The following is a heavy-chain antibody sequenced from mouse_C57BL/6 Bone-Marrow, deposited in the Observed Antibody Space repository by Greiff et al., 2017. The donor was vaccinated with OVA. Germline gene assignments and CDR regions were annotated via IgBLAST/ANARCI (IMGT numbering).Heavy chain of an antibody. CDR3: ARGLPYGSSVDY. Sequence: QVHVKQPGAELVKPGASVKMSCKASGYTFTSYWITWVKQRPGQGLEWIGDIYPGSGSTNYNEKFKSKATLTVDTSSSTAYMQLSSLTSEDSAVYYCARGLPYGSSVDYWGQGTTLTVSS. CDR1: GYTFTSYW. CDR2: IYPGSGST. J-gene: IGHJ2*01. V-gene: IGHV1-55*01. D-gene: IGHD1-1*01.